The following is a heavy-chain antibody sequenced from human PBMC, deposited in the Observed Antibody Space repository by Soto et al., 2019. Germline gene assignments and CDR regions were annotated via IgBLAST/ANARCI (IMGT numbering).Heavy chain of an antibody. D-gene: IGHD5-12*01. CDR1: CGSISSGGYY. V-gene: IGHV4-31*03. CDR3: ARDESATAAFDI. J-gene: IGHJ3*02. Sequence: QVQLQESGPGLVKPSQTLSLTCTVSCGSISSGGYYWSWIRQNPGKGLEWIGYIYYSGTTNYNPSLKSRLTISVDTSKNQFSLKLNSMTAADTAVYYCARDESATAAFDIWGQGTMVTVSS. CDR2: IYYSGTT.